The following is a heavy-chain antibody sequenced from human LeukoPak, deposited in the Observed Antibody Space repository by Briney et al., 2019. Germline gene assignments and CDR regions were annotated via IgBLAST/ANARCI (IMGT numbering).Heavy chain of an antibody. CDR2: MSGSGGVT. D-gene: IGHD6-19*01. CDR1: GFNFRYYA. Sequence: HPGGSLTLSCTASGFNFRYYANIWVRHSPGQGLEWVSTMSGSGGVTYYDDSVKDRFTITRDNSKNTLYLKMNILRAEDTAVYYCARDMEQWLVQDWYFDLWGRGTLVTVSS. CDR3: ARDMEQWLVQDWYFDL. J-gene: IGHJ2*01. V-gene: IGHV3-23*01.